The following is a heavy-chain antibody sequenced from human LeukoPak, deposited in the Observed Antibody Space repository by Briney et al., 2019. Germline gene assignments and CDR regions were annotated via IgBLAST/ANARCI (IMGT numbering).Heavy chain of an antibody. CDR2: ISSSSSYI. Sequence: GGSLRLSCAASGFTFSSYSMNWVRQAPGKGLEWVSSISSSSSYIYYADSVKGRFTISRDNAKNSLYLQMNSLRAEDTAVYYCARDYSPSIAVAGTLDYWGQGTLVTVSS. CDR3: ARDYSPSIAVAGTLDY. D-gene: IGHD6-19*01. CDR1: GFTFSSYS. V-gene: IGHV3-21*01. J-gene: IGHJ4*02.